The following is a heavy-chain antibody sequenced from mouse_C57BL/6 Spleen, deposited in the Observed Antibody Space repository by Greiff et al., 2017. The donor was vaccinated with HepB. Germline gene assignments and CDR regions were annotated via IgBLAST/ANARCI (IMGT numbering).Heavy chain of an antibody. CDR1: GYAFSSSW. CDR2: IYPGDGDT. V-gene: IGHV1-82*01. D-gene: IGHD1-1*01. CDR3: ARSGYYGSNVFAY. J-gene: IGHJ3*01. Sequence: QVQLKESGPELVKPGASVKISCKASGYAFSSSWMNWVKQRPGKGLEWIGRIYPGDGDTNYNGKFKGKATLTADKSSSTAYMQLSSLTSEDSAVYFCARSGYYGSNVFAYWGQGTLVTVSA.